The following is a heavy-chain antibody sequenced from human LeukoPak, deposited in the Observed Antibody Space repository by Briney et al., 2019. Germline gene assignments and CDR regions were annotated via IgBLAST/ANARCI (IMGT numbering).Heavy chain of an antibody. CDR3: ARGAARNFDY. CDR1: GGSISSYY. V-gene: IGHV4-59*01. D-gene: IGHD6-6*01. Sequence: SETLSLTCTVSGGSISSYYWSWIRQPPGKGLEWIGYIYYSGSTNYNPSLKSRVIISVDTSKNQFSLKLSSVTAADTAVYYCARGAARNFDYWGQGTLVSVSS. J-gene: IGHJ4*02. CDR2: IYYSGST.